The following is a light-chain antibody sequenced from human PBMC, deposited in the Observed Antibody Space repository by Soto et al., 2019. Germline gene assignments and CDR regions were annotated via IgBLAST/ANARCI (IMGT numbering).Light chain of an antibody. CDR2: WAF. J-gene: IGKJ3*01. V-gene: IGKV4-1*01. Sequence: DIVMTQSPDSLAVSLGERATINCKSSQSVLYSSNNKNYLVWYQQKPGQPPKLLIYWAFTRESGVPDRFSGSGSGTDFTLTISSLQAEDVAVYYCQQYYSTPPTFGPGTKVDIK. CDR1: QSVLYSSNNKNY. CDR3: QQYYSTPPT.